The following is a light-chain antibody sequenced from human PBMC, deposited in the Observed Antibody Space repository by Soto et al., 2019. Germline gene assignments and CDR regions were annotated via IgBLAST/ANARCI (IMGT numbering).Light chain of an antibody. CDR2: SNN. Sequence: LTQPHSVSESPGKTVTISCTRSSGSIANNYVQWYQQRPGRAPKLLIYSNNQRPSGVPDRFSGSKSGTSASLAISGLQSEDEADYYCAAWDDSLNGPDVVFGGGTKLTVL. J-gene: IGLJ2*01. V-gene: IGLV1-44*01. CDR1: SGSIANNY. CDR3: AAWDDSLNGPDVV.